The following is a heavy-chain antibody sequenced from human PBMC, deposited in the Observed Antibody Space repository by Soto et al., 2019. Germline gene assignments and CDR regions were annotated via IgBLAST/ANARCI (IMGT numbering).Heavy chain of an antibody. Sequence: LGESLKISCKGSGYSFTSYWISWVRQMPGKGLEWMGKIDPSDSYTNYSPSFQGHVTISADKSISTAYLQWSSLKASDTAMYYCARLTMVRGVRNYYCYGMDVWGQGTTVTVSS. CDR3: ARLTMVRGVRNYYCYGMDV. CDR2: IDPSDSYT. V-gene: IGHV5-10-1*01. D-gene: IGHD3-10*01. CDR1: GYSFTSYW. J-gene: IGHJ6*02.